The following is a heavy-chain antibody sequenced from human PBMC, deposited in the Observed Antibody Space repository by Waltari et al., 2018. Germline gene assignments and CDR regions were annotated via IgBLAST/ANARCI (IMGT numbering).Heavy chain of an antibody. Sequence: EVQLVESGGGLVKPGGSLRLSCAASGFTFNTYTMNWVRQAPGMGLEWVSSISSTSSDIYYADSVKGRFTISRDNAKSSLYLQLNSLRAEDTAVYYCAGGYSSYYGMDVWGQGTTVTVSS. CDR2: ISSTSSDI. J-gene: IGHJ6*02. D-gene: IGHD6-13*01. V-gene: IGHV3-21*02. CDR3: AGGYSSYYGMDV. CDR1: GFTFNTYT.